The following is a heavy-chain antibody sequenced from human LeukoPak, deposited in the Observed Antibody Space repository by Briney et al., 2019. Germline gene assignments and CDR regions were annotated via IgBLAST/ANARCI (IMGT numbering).Heavy chain of an antibody. J-gene: IGHJ4*02. D-gene: IGHD2-2*01. CDR2: IIPIFGTA. CDR1: GGTFSSYA. CDR3: ARGLCSSTSCYYGY. Sequence: SVKVSCKASGGTFSSYAISWVRQAPGQGLEWMGGIIPIFGTANYAQKFQGRVTITADESTSTAYMERSSLRSEDTAVYYCARGLCSSTSCYYGYWGQGTLVTVSS. V-gene: IGHV1-69*13.